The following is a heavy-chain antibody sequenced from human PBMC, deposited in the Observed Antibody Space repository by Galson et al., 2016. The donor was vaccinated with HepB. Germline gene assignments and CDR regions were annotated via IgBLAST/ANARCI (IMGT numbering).Heavy chain of an antibody. CDR2: IDPTDSYT. V-gene: IGHV5-10-1*01. CDR3: ARLGSGYDFDYYFDY. CDR1: GYSFANYW. Sequence: QSGAEVKKPGESLKISCKGSGYSFANYWISWVRQMPGKGLEWMGRIDPTDSYTNYSPSFQGHVTISADKSISTAYLQWSSLKASDTAMYYCARLGSGYDFDYYFDYWGQGTLVTVSS. D-gene: IGHD5-12*01. J-gene: IGHJ4*02.